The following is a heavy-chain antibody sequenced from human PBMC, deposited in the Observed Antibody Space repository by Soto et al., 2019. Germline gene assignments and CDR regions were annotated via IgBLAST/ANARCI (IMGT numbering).Heavy chain of an antibody. Sequence: PXXSLRLSCAASGFTFSSYAMSWVLQAPEKGLDWVSAITGSGGSTYYADSVKGRFTISRDNSKNTLYLQMNSLRAEDTAVYYCAKDQGSSWYEIDYWGQGTLVTVSS. D-gene: IGHD6-13*01. CDR1: GFTFSSYA. J-gene: IGHJ4*02. V-gene: IGHV3-23*01. CDR2: ITGSGGST. CDR3: AKDQGSSWYEIDY.